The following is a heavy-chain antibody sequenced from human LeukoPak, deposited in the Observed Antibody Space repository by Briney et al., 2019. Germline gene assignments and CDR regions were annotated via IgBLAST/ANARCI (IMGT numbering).Heavy chain of an antibody. CDR3: ARAGEPSGTYRN. CDR2: INSDGSST. CDR1: GFTFSSYW. V-gene: IGHV3-74*01. D-gene: IGHD1-26*01. Sequence: GGSLRLSCAASGFTFSSYWMHWVRQAPGKGLVWVSRINSDGSSTSYADSVKGRFTTSRDNAKNTLYLQMNTLRAEDRAVYCCARAGEPSGTYRNWGQGTLVTVSS. J-gene: IGHJ4*02.